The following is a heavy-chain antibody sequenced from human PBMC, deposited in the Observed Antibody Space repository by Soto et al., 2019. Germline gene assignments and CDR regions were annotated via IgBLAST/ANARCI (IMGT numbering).Heavy chain of an antibody. CDR3: ARGRYGDY. J-gene: IGHJ4*02. Sequence: QIRLVQSGAEAKKPGASVKVSCKGSGYGFTTYGITWVRQAPGQGLEWMAWISAHNGNTNYAQKLQGRVTVTRDTSTSTAYMELRSLRSDDTAVYYCARGRYGDYWGQGALVTVSS. CDR2: ISAHNGNT. D-gene: IGHD1-1*01. CDR1: GYGFTTYG. V-gene: IGHV1-18*01.